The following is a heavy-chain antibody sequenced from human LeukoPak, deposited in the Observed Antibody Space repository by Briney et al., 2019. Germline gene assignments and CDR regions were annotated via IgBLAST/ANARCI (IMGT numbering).Heavy chain of an antibody. CDR2: INHSGST. J-gene: IGHJ6*03. V-gene: IGHV4-34*01. CDR1: VGSFSGYY. CDR3: ARGSAAGTWDYYYHMGV. D-gene: IGHD6-13*01. Sequence: SETLSLTCAVYVGSFSGYYWSWIRQPPGKGLEWIGEINHSGSTNYNPSLKSRVTMSVDTSKNQFSLKLSSVTAADTAVYYCARGSAAGTWDYYYHMGVWGKGTTVTISS.